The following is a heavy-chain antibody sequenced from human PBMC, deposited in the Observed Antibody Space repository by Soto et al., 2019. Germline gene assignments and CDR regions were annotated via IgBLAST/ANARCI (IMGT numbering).Heavy chain of an antibody. CDR1: GFAINTHW. D-gene: IGHD1-26*01. V-gene: IGHV3-74*01. CDR2: IYNGGTTT. CDR3: ARGYSGNYGRFDP. Sequence: EEQLVESGGALVQPGGSLRLSCVASGFAINTHWMHWVRQAPGKGLVWVSRIYNGGTTTNYADSVKGRFSISRDNAKNTVYLQMNSLSTEDTAIYYCARGYSGNYGRFDPWGLGTLVTVSS. J-gene: IGHJ5*02.